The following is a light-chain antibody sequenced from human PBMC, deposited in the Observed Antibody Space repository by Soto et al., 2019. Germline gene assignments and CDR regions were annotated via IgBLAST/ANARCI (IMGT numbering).Light chain of an antibody. V-gene: IGKV3-11*01. Sequence: EIGFTQHPPHHHLSTGKSANLPRRASQSLSSYLAWYQQKPGQAPRLLIYDASNRATGIPARFSGSGSGTDFTLTISSLEPEDFAVYYCQQRSNWLTFGGGTKVDTK. J-gene: IGKJ4*01. CDR3: QQRSNWLT. CDR2: DAS. CDR1: QSLSSY.